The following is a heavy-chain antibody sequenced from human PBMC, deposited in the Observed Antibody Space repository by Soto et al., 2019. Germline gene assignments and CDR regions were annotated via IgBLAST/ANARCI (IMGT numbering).Heavy chain of an antibody. CDR1: GYTFTNFG. D-gene: IGHD3-16*01. CDR2: ISAYNGNT. CDR3: ARGGPRIDY. J-gene: IGHJ4*02. Sequence: QVQLVQSGAEVKKPGASVKVSCKASGYTFTNFGISWVRQAPGQGLEWMGWISAYNGNTNYAQNFQGRVTMTTDTPTRTAYMEPGSLRFNDTAVFSWARGGPRIDYWGTETLVTVSS. V-gene: IGHV1-18*01.